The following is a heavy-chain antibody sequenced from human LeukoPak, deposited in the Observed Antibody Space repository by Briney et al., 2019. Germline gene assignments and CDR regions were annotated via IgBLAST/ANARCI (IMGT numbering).Heavy chain of an antibody. CDR3: TRDYYYGSGSYYRGMLYY. D-gene: IGHD3-10*01. Sequence: PGGSLRLSCAASGFTFSSYWMSWVRQAPGKGLEWVGFIRSKAYGGTTEYAASVKGRFTISRDDSKSIAYLQMNSLKTEDTAVYYCTRDYYYGSGSYYRGMLYYWGQGTLVTVSS. V-gene: IGHV3-49*04. J-gene: IGHJ4*02. CDR2: IRSKAYGGTT. CDR1: GFTFSSYW.